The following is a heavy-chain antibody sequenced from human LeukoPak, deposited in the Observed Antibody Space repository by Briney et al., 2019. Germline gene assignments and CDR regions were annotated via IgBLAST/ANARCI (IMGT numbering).Heavy chain of an antibody. V-gene: IGHV4-34*01. CDR2: INHSGST. CDR3: ARYCIAVAGEGAWFDP. Sequence: SETLSLTCAVYGGSFSGYYWSWIRQPPGKGLEWIGEINHSGSTNYNPSLKSRVTISVDTSKNQFSLKLSSVTAADTAVYYCARYCIAVAGEGAWFDPWGQGTLVTVSS. CDR1: GGSFSGYY. D-gene: IGHD6-19*01. J-gene: IGHJ5*02.